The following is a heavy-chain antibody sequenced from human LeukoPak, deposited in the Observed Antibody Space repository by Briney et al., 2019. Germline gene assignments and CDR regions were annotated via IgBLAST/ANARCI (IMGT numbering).Heavy chain of an antibody. CDR2: IKGDRSEK. J-gene: IGHJ4*02. CDR1: GFTFNNYW. V-gene: IGHV3-7*03. CDR3: ARVFRNRNDFDY. Sequence: GGSLRLSCAASGFTFNNYWMAWVRQAPGKGLEWVANIKGDRSEKFYVDSVKGRFTISRDNAKNSLYLQMGSLRAEDTAVYYCARVFRNRNDFDYWGQGTLVTVAS.